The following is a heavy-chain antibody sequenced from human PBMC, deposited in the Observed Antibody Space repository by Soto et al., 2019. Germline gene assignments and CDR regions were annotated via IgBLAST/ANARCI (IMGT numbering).Heavy chain of an antibody. J-gene: IGHJ4*02. D-gene: IGHD6-19*01. CDR2: ISYDGSNK. Sequence: VQLVESGGGVVQPGRSLRLSCAASGFTFSSYAMHWVRQAPGKGLEWVAVISYDGSNKYYADSVKGRFTISRDNSKNTLYLQMNSLRAEDTAVYYCARDEGVAVTSYYFDYWGQGTLVTVSS. CDR3: ARDEGVAVTSYYFDY. V-gene: IGHV3-30-3*01. CDR1: GFTFSSYA.